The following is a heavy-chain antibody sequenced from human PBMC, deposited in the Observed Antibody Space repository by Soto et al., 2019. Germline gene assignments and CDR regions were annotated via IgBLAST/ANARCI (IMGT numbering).Heavy chain of an antibody. CDR1: GFTVSSNY. CDR2: IFTGGST. CDR3: ARDRQSSGWLDDFDI. D-gene: IGHD6-19*01. V-gene: IGHV3-53*04. Sequence: EVQLVESGGGLVQPGGSLRLSCAASGFTVSSNYMSWVRQAPGKGLEWVSVIFTGGSTYYADSVKGRFTISRHSSMNTVYLQMDSLRAEDRAVYYCARDRQSSGWLDDFDIWGQGTMVTVSS. J-gene: IGHJ3*02.